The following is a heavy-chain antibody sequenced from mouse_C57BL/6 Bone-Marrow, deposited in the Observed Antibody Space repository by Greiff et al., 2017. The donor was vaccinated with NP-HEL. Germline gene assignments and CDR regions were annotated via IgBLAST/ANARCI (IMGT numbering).Heavy chain of an antibody. CDR3: ARGIWLRRYYFDY. CDR2: INPYNGGT. CDR1: GYTFTDYY. J-gene: IGHJ2*01. D-gene: IGHD2-2*01. V-gene: IGHV1-19*01. Sequence: EVQLQESGPVLVKPGASVKMSCKASGYTFTDYYMNWVKQSHGKSLEWIGVINPYNGGTSYNRKFKGKATLTVDKSSSTAYMELNSLTSEDSAVYYCARGIWLRRYYFDYWGQGTTLTVTS.